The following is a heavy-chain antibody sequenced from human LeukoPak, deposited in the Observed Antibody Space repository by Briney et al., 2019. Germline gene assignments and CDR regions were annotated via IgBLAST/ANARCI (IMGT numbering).Heavy chain of an antibody. CDR1: GFTFSSYA. J-gene: IGHJ6*03. V-gene: IGHV3-23*01. Sequence: GGSLRLSCAASGFTFSSYAMSWVRQAPGKGLEWVSGISGSGGSTNYADSVKGRFTISRDNAKNSLYMQMNSLRAEDTALYYCAKESEGYMDVWGKGTTVTISS. CDR2: ISGSGGST. CDR3: AKESEGYMDV.